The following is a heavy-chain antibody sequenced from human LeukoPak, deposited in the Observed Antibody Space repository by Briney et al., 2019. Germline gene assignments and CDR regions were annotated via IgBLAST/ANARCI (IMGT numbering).Heavy chain of an antibody. CDR2: INAGNGNT. CDR1: GYTFTSYA. V-gene: IGHV1-3*01. CDR3: ASSPAFRYDYVWGSQMGFDY. J-gene: IGHJ4*02. D-gene: IGHD3-16*01. Sequence: ASVKVSCKASGYTFTSYAMHWVRQAPGQRLEWMGWINAGNGNTKYSQKFQGRVTITRDTSASTAYMELSSLRSEDTAVYYCASSPAFRYDYVWGSQMGFDYWGQGTLVTVSS.